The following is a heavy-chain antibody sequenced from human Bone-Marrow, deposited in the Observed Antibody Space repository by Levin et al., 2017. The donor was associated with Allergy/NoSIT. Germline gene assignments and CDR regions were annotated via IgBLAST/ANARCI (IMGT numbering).Heavy chain of an antibody. CDR3: AREVSGGEYFDS. D-gene: IGHD6-25*01. V-gene: IGHV3-53*01. CDR2: ISSGGGT. Sequence: GGSLRLSCAASGFTVSSNYMTWVRQAPGRGLEWVSVISSGGGTSYSDSVKGRFTISRDDSKNTLYLQMNSLRAEDTAVYYCAREVSGGEYFDSWGQGTLVTVSS. CDR1: GFTVSSNY. J-gene: IGHJ4*02.